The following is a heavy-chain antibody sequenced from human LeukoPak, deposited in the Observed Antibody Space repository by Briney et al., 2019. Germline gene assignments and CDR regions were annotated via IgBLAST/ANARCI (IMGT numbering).Heavy chain of an antibody. V-gene: IGHV4-59*08. CDR1: GGSISSYY. J-gene: IGHJ4*02. D-gene: IGHD1-26*01. CDR2: IYYSGST. CDR3: ASESGALDY. Sequence: PSETLSLTCTVSGGSISSYYWSWIRQPPGKGLEWIGYIYYSGSTYYNPSLKSRVTISVDTSKNQFSLKLSSVTAADTAVYYCASESGALDYWGQGTLVTVSS.